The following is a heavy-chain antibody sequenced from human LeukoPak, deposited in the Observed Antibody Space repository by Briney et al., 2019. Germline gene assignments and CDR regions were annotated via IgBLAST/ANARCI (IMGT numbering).Heavy chain of an antibody. D-gene: IGHD3-10*01. CDR2: ISAYNGNT. CDR3: ARSTYGGIPFDI. CDR1: GYTFTSYG. Sequence: GASVKVSCKASGYTFTSYGISWVRQATGQGLEWMGWISAYNGNTNYAQKLQGRVTMTTDTSTTTAYMELRSLRSDDTAMYYCARSTYGGIPFDIWGQGTMVTVSS. J-gene: IGHJ3*02. V-gene: IGHV1-18*04.